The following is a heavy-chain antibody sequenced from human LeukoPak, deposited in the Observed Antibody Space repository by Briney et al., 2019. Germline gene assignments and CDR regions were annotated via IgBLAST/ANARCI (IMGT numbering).Heavy chain of an antibody. D-gene: IGHD6-19*01. Sequence: GASVEVSCKASGYTFTSYGISWVRQAPGQRLEWMGWISAYNGNTNYAQTLQGRVTMTTEPSTSTAYLELRSLRSDDTAVYYCARAGAALPAEQWLVRRWFDPWGQGTLVTVSS. CDR3: ARAGAALPAEQWLVRRWFDP. CDR1: GYTFTSYG. V-gene: IGHV1-18*01. CDR2: ISAYNGNT. J-gene: IGHJ5*02.